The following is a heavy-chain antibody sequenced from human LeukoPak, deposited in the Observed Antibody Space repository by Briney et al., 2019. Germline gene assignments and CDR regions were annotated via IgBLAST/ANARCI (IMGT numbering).Heavy chain of an antibody. D-gene: IGHD3-10*01. Sequence: GGSLRLSCAASGFTFSSYSMNWVRQAPGKGLEWVSSISSSSSYIYYADSVKGRFTISRDNAKNSLYLQMNSLRAEDTAVYYCAKVGSSTAAHSDYWGQGTLVTVSS. CDR1: GFTFSSYS. V-gene: IGHV3-21*04. CDR3: AKVGSSTAAHSDY. CDR2: ISSSSSYI. J-gene: IGHJ4*02.